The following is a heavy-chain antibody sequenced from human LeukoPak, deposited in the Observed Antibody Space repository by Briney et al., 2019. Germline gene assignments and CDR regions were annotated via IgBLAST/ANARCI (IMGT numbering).Heavy chain of an antibody. Sequence: GGSLRLSCTASGFTFGDYAMSWVRQAPGKGLEWVGFIRSKAYGGTTDYAAPVKGRFTISRDDSKNTLYLQMNSLKTEDTAVYYCTTYTTIAAAGAFDYWGQGTLVTVSS. V-gene: IGHV3-49*04. J-gene: IGHJ4*02. D-gene: IGHD6-13*01. CDR2: IRSKAYGGTT. CDR3: TTYTTIAAAGAFDY. CDR1: GFTFGDYA.